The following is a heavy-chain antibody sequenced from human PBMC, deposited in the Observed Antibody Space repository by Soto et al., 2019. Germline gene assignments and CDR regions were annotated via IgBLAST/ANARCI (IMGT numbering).Heavy chain of an antibody. Sequence: EVQLVESGGGLVQPGRSLRLSCAASGFTFDDYAMHWVRQAPGKGLEWVSGISWNSGSIGYADSVKGRFTISRDNAKNFLYLQMNSLRAEDTALYYCAKDKNYGSGSHFDYWGQGTLVTVSS. D-gene: IGHD3-10*01. J-gene: IGHJ4*02. CDR3: AKDKNYGSGSHFDY. CDR2: ISWNSGSI. V-gene: IGHV3-9*01. CDR1: GFTFDDYA.